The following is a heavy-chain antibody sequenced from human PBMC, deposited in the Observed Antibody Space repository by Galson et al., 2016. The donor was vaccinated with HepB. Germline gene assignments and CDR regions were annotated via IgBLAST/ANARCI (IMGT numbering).Heavy chain of an antibody. J-gene: IGHJ4*02. CDR2: IRSKTYYGTA. V-gene: IGHV3-49*03. D-gene: IGHD6-13*01. Sequence: SLRLSCAASGFTFGDYPMTWFRQAPGKGLEWVGFIRSKTYYGTAEYAASVEGRFTISRDDSKRIAYLQMDSPKPEDSAVYYCARGYTNPWYVAGFDYWGQGTLVTVSS. CDR3: ARGYTNPWYVAGFDY. CDR1: GFTFGDYP.